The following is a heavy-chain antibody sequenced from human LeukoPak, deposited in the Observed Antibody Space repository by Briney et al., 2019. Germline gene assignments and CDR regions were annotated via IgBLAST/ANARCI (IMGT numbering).Heavy chain of an antibody. J-gene: IGHJ5*01. CDR1: GGSISTYY. Sequence: SETLSLTCTISGGSISTYYWDWIRQPPGKGLEWIGNIHYSGATYYKSSLRSRVAMTVDTSKNQFSLNLSSVTAADTAVYYCGRHSAGKNWFDSWGQGTQVTVSS. CDR3: GRHSAGKNWFDS. V-gene: IGHV4-59*04. CDR2: IHYSGAT. D-gene: IGHD2/OR15-2a*01.